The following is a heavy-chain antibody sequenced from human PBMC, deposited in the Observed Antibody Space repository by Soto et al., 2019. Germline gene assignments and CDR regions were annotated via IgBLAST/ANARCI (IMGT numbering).Heavy chain of an antibody. D-gene: IGHD3-22*01. Sequence: SETLSLTCTVSGGSISSGGYYWSWIRQHPGKGLEWIGYIYYSGSTYYNPSLKSRVTISVDTSKNQFSLKLSSVTAADTAVYYCARAHSGRRYYDSSGYYWFDYWGQGTLVTVS. V-gene: IGHV4-31*03. CDR3: ARAHSGRRYYDSSGYYWFDY. J-gene: IGHJ4*02. CDR1: GGSISSGGYY. CDR2: IYYSGST.